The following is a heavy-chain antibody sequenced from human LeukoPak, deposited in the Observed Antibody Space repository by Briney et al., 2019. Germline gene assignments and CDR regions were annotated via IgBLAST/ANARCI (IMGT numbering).Heavy chain of an antibody. CDR1: GYTLTELS. Sequence: GASVKVSCKVSGYTLTELSMHWVRQAPGKGLEWMGGFDPEDGETIYAQKFQGRVTMTEDTSTDTAYMELSSLRSEDTAVYYCATDFVVVVAATGAFDIWGQGTMVTVSS. CDR2: FDPEDGET. CDR3: ATDFVVVVAATGAFDI. V-gene: IGHV1-24*01. D-gene: IGHD2-15*01. J-gene: IGHJ3*02.